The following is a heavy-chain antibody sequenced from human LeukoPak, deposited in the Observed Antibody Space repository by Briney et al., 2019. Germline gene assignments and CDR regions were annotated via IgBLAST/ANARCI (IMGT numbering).Heavy chain of an antibody. CDR1: GFTFSGYS. D-gene: IGHD2-2*01. CDR2: ISSSSSYI. J-gene: IGHJ6*03. V-gene: IGHV3-21*01. CDR3: ARIGYCSSTSCYGYYYYYYYMDV. Sequence: PGGSLRLSCAASGFTFSGYSMNWVRQAPGKGLEWVSSISSSSSYIYYADSVKGRFTISRDNAKNSLYLQMNSLRAEDTAVYYCARIGYCSSTSCYGYYYYYYYMDVWGKGTTVTVSS.